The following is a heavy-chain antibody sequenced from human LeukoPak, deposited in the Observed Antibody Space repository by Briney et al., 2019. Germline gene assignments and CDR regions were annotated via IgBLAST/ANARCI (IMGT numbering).Heavy chain of an antibody. CDR3: ARGLPYDSSGYYWFDP. V-gene: IGHV1-2*06. Sequence: ASVKVSCKASGGTFSSYAISWVRQAPGQGLEWMGRINPNSGGTNYAQKFQGRVTMTRDTSISTAYMELSRLRSDDTAVYYCARGLPYDSSGYYWFDPWGQGTLVTVSS. CDR1: GGTFSSYA. D-gene: IGHD3-22*01. J-gene: IGHJ5*02. CDR2: INPNSGGT.